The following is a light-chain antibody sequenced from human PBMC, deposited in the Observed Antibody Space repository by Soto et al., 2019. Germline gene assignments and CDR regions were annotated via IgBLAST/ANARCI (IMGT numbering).Light chain of an antibody. Sequence: EMVMTQSPATLSVSPGERATLSCRASQSVSSNLAWYQQKPGQAPRLLIYGASTRATGIPARFSGSGSGTEFTLTISRLQSEDFAVYYCQQYNNWPLYTFGQGTKVDIK. J-gene: IGKJ2*01. CDR3: QQYNNWPLYT. CDR2: GAS. CDR1: QSVSSN. V-gene: IGKV3-15*01.